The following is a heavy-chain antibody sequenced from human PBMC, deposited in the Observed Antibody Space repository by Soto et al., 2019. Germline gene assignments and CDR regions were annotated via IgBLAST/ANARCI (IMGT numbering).Heavy chain of an antibody. V-gene: IGHV1-2*02. Sequence: QLHLVQSGAVVKKPGASVTVSCSASGYPVTAYYMHWVRQAPGRGLEWMGGINPASGAAKYTQTFRGRVTMPRDTSTSTVFMELSGLTSGDTAVFYCARGGGVGVAGSAAFDMWGQGTVVTVSS. J-gene: IGHJ3*02. D-gene: IGHD3-3*01. CDR1: GYPVTAYY. CDR2: INPASGAA. CDR3: ARGGGVGVAGSAAFDM.